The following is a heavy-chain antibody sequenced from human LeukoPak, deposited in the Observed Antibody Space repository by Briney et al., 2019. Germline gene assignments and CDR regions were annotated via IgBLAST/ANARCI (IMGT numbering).Heavy chain of an antibody. Sequence: SETLSLTCTVSGGSISSYYWSWIRQPPGKGLEWIGYIYYSGSTNYNPSLKSRVTISVDTSKNQFSLKLSSVTAADTAVYYCARSRGGSVDIWGQGIMVTVSS. CDR2: IYYSGST. D-gene: IGHD3-10*01. J-gene: IGHJ3*02. V-gene: IGHV4-59*01. CDR1: GGSISSYY. CDR3: ARSRGGSVDI.